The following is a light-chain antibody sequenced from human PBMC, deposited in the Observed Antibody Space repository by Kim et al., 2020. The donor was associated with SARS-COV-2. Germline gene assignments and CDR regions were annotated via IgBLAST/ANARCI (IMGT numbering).Light chain of an antibody. CDR2: WTS. V-gene: IGKV4-1*01. Sequence: ATINCKSSQSVLYSSNNKNDLAWFQQKPGQPPKLLMYWTSTRESGVPDRFSGSGSGTDFTLTISSLQAEDVAVYYCQQYYTTPWTFGQGTKVDIK. CDR1: QSVLYSSNNKND. J-gene: IGKJ1*01. CDR3: QQYYTTPWT.